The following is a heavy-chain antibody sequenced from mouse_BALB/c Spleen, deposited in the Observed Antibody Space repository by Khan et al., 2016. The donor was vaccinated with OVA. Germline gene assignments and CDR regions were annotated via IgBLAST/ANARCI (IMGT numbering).Heavy chain of an antibody. CDR2: INPNNGDT. J-gene: IGHJ1*01. CDR1: GYTFTDYY. V-gene: IGHV1-26*01. CDR3: VKGLFDV. Sequence: EVQLQQSGPELVKPGASVKMSCKASGYTFTDYYMKWLKQSHGKSLVWIGDINPNNGDTFYNQKFKVKATLTVDKSSSTAYMQLHSLTSEDSAVYYCVKGLFDVWGAGTTVTVSS.